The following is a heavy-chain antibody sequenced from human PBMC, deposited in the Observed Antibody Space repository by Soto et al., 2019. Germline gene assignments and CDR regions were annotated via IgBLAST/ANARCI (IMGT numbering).Heavy chain of an antibody. CDR1: GYSFTSYW. CDR2: IDPSDSYT. J-gene: IGHJ6*02. V-gene: IGHV5-10-1*01. CDR3: ARLSIAEAGTVDAGMHV. Sequence: GESLKISCKGSGYSFTSYWISWVRQMPGKGLEWMGRIDPSDSYTNYSPSFQGHVTISADKSISTAYLQWISLKASDTAVYYCARLSIAEAGTVDAGMHVCGQGTTVTVS. D-gene: IGHD6-13*01.